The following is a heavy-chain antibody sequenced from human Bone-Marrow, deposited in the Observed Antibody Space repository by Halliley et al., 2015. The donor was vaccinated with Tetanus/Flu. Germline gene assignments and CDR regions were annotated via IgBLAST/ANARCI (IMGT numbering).Heavy chain of an antibody. V-gene: IGHV3-74*01. CDR3: ARPSLDNGPGTGFDP. CDR1: GFTFSTYW. D-gene: IGHD1-1*01. Sequence: CAASGFTFSTYWMHWVRQAPGKGLVWVSRINSDGSSTSYADSVKGRFTISRDNAKNTLYLQMNSLRAEDTAMYYCARPSLDNGPGTGFDPWGQGSLVPVSS. J-gene: IGHJ5*02. CDR2: INSDGSST.